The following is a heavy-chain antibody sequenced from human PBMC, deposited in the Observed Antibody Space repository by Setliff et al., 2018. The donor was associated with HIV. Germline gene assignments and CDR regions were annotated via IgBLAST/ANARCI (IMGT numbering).Heavy chain of an antibody. Sequence: SETLSLTCAVYGGSLSGYYWSWIRQPPGKGLEWFGEINHSGSTNYNPSLKSRVTISVDTSKNQFSLKLSSATAADTAVYYCARGFDYAQRPPLYYFDYWGQGTLVTVSS. CDR2: INHSGST. CDR3: ARGFDYAQRPPLYYFDY. CDR1: GGSLSGYY. J-gene: IGHJ4*02. V-gene: IGHV4-34*01. D-gene: IGHD2-2*01.